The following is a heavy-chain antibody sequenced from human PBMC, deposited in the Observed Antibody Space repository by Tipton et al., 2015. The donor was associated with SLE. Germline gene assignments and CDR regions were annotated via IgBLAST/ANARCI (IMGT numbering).Heavy chain of an antibody. CDR3: AKDQRITMIVGAFDI. D-gene: IGHD3-22*01. J-gene: IGHJ3*02. CDR2: IGWISGSI. Sequence: SLRLSCAASGFTFDDYAMHWVRQAPGKGLEWVSGIGWISGSIGYADSVKGRFTISRDNAKNSLYLQMNSLRAEDTALYYCAKDQRITMIVGAFDIWGQGKMVTVSS. CDR1: GFTFDDYA. V-gene: IGHV3-9*01.